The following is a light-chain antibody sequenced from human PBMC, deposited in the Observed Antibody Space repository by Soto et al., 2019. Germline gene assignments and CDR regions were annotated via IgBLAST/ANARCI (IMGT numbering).Light chain of an antibody. J-gene: IGLJ1*01. V-gene: IGLV2-14*01. CDR2: EAS. CDR1: STDVGGYNY. Sequence: QSVLTQPASVSGSPGQSITISCTGTSTDVGGYNYVSWYQQHPGKAPKLMISEASNRPSGVSNRFSGSKSGNTASLTISGLQAEDEADYYCSSYTSSSTLVFGTGTKSPS. CDR3: SSYTSSSTLV.